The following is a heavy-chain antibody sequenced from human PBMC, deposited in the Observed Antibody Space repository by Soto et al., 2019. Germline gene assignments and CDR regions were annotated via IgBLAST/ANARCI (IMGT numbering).Heavy chain of an antibody. CDR3: AIGRTPIHS. CDR2: ISAYNGNT. CDR1: GYTFTNFG. D-gene: IGHD2-21*02. Sequence: QVQLVQSGAEVKKPGASVKVSCKTSGYTFTNFGLSWVRQAPGQGLEWMGWISAYNGNTNYAQNFQGRVTMTTDTATSTAAMEMRSPRSDDTAVYYCAIGRTPIHSRGQGTLVTVAS. J-gene: IGHJ4*02. V-gene: IGHV1-18*01.